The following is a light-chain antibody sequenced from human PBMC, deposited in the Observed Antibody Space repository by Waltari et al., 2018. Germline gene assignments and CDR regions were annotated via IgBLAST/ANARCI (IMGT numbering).Light chain of an antibody. V-gene: IGKV1-5*01. Sequence: DIQMTQSPSTLSASVGDRVTITCRASQIIGSLLAWYQQKPGKDPKLLIDDASSLESGVPSRFSGSGSGTEFTLTINSLQPDDFATYSCHQYYSYFTFGGGAKVEIK. J-gene: IGKJ4*01. CDR3: HQYYSYFT. CDR2: DAS. CDR1: QIIGSL.